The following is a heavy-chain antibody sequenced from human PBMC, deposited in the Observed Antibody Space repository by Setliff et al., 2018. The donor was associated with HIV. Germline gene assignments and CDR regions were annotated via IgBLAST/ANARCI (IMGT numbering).Heavy chain of an antibody. CDR3: ALPRVFDSFHV. CDR1: EFIILANK. CDR2: ISPDNGAA. Sequence: ASVKVSCKATEFIILANKMNWVRQAPGQGLERIGRISPDNGAAEYAPQFQGRVIMTVDTSISTAYLEIPRLTSDDAAVYYCALPRVFDSFHVWGQGTMVTVSS. J-gene: IGHJ3*01. V-gene: IGHV1-2*06.